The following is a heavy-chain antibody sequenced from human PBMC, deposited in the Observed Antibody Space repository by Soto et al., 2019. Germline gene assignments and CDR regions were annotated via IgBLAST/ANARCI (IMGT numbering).Heavy chain of an antibody. CDR3: ARRHGYSSGWYTGGAFDI. CDR1: GGSFSDYY. V-gene: IGHV4-34*01. Sequence: PSETLSLTCAVYGGSFSDYYWSWIRQPPGKGLEWIGEINHSGSTNYNPSLKSRVTISVDTSKNQFSLKLSSVTAADTAVYYCARRHGYSSGWYTGGAFDIWGQGTMVTVSS. CDR2: INHSGST. D-gene: IGHD6-19*01. J-gene: IGHJ3*02.